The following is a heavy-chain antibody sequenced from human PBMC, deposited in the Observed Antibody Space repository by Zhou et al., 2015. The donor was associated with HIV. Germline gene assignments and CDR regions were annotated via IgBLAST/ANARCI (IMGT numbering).Heavy chain of an antibody. Sequence: EVQLVESGGGLVQPGGSLRVSCVASGFTFSSFAMSWVRQAPGKGLEWISAIGVTADKTYYADSVKGRFTISRVNSKNILYLQMDSLRAEDTAVYYCAKPWSIAVRKTYFFDYWGQGTLVTVAS. J-gene: IGHJ4*02. CDR1: GFTFSSFA. CDR2: IGVTADKT. V-gene: IGHV3-23*04. CDR3: AKPWSIAVRKTYFFDY. D-gene: IGHD6-6*01.